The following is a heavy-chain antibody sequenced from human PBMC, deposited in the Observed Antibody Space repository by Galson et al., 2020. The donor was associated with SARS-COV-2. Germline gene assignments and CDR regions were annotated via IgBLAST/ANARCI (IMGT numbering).Heavy chain of an antibody. Sequence: ASVKVSCKASGYTFTSYGISWVRQAPGQGLEWMGWISAYNGNTNYAQKLQGRVTMTTDTSTSTAYMELRSLRSDDTAVYYCARRKQYYGSGYWYFDLWGRGTLVTVSS. J-gene: IGHJ2*01. CDR1: GYTFTSYG. CDR3: ARRKQYYGSGYWYFDL. V-gene: IGHV1-18*01. CDR2: ISAYNGNT. D-gene: IGHD3-10*01.